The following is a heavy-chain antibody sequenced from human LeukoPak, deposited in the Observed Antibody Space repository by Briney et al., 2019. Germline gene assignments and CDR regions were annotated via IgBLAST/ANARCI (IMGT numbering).Heavy chain of an antibody. V-gene: IGHV4-4*09. CDR3: ARQLGYCSSTSCRAEYFQH. CDR2: IYTSGST. CDR1: GGSISSYY. D-gene: IGHD2-2*01. J-gene: IGHJ1*01. Sequence: PSETLSLTCTVSGGSISSYYWSWNRQPPGKGLEWIGYIYTSGSTNYNPSLKSRVTISVDTSKNQFSLKLSSVTAADTAVYYCARQLGYCSSTSCRAEYFQHWGQGTLVTVSS.